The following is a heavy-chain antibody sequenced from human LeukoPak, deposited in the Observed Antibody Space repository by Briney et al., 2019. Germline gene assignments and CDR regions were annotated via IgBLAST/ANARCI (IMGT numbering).Heavy chain of an antibody. CDR1: GGSFGGYY. CDR2: INHSGST. V-gene: IGHV4-34*01. CDR3: ARPIRSRDNNWFDP. J-gene: IGHJ5*02. Sequence: SETLSLTCAVYGGSFGGYYWSWIRQPPGKGLEWIGEINHSGSTNYNPSLKSRVTISVDTSKNQFSLKLTSVTAADTAVYYCARPIRSRDNNWFDPWGQGILVTVSS. D-gene: IGHD3-10*01.